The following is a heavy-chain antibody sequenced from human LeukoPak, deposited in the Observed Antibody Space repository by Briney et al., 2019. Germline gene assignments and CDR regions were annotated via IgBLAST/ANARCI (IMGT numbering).Heavy chain of an antibody. D-gene: IGHD3-10*01. CDR2: ISAYNGNT. V-gene: IGHV1-18*01. J-gene: IGHJ3*02. CDR3: ARERKEGTMVSKTPPAFDI. Sequence: ASVKVSCKASGYTFTSYGISWVRQAPGQGLEWMGWISAYNGNTNYAQKLQGRVTMTTDTSTSTAYMELRSLRSDDTAVYYCARERKEGTMVSKTPPAFDIWGQGTMVTVSS. CDR1: GYTFTSYG.